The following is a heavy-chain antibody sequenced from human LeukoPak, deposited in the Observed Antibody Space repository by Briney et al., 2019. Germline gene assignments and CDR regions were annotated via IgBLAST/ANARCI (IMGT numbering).Heavy chain of an antibody. CDR3: AREEETYYYDSSGYPLGAFDI. D-gene: IGHD3-22*01. V-gene: IGHV4-59*01. CDR1: GGSISSYY. Sequence: SETLSLTCTVSGGSISSYYWTWIRQPPGKRLEWIGYIHYSGSTNYNPSLKSRVTISVDTSKNQFSLKLSSVTAADTAVYYCAREEETYYYDSSGYPLGAFDIWGQGTMVTVSS. CDR2: IHYSGST. J-gene: IGHJ3*02.